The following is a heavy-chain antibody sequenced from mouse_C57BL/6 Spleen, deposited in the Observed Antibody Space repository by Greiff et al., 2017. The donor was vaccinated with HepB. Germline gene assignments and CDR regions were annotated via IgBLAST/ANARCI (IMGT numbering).Heavy chain of an antibody. D-gene: IGHD2-3*01. CDR2: ISDGGSYT. V-gene: IGHV5-4*03. J-gene: IGHJ3*01. Sequence: EVKLVESGGGLVKPGGSLKLSCAASGFTFSSYAMSWVRQTPEKRLEWVATISDGGSYTYYPDNVKGRFTISRDNAKNNLYLQMSHLKSEDTAMYYCARGDCYSWFAYWGQGTLVTGSA. CDR1: GFTFSSYA. CDR3: ARGDCYSWFAY.